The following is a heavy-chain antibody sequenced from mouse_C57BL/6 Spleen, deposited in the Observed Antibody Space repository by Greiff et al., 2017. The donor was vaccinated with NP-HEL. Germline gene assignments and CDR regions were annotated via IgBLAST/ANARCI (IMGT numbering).Heavy chain of an antibody. J-gene: IGHJ2*01. V-gene: IGHV1-81*01. Sequence: VKLQESGAELARPGASVKLSCKASGYTFTSYGISWVKQRTGQGLEWIGEIYPRSGNTYYNEKFKGKATLTADKSSSTAYMELRSLTSEDSAVYFCARNYDYDGAYFDYWGQGTTLTVSS. CDR2: IYPRSGNT. CDR1: GYTFTSYG. D-gene: IGHD2-4*01. CDR3: ARNYDYDGAYFDY.